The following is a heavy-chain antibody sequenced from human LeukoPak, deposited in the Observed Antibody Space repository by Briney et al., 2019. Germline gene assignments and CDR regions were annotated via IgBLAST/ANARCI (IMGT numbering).Heavy chain of an antibody. CDR2: ISYDGRDK. V-gene: IGHV3-30*04. CDR1: GFTFSSYA. Sequence: GRSLRPSCAASGFTFSSYAIHWVRQAPGKGPEWVAVISYDGRDKHHADSVKGRFTISRDNSKNTLYLQMDSLRPEDTAVYYCAKDRVQIATYFFDYWGQGTLVTVSS. D-gene: IGHD2/OR15-2a*01. J-gene: IGHJ4*02. CDR3: AKDRVQIATYFFDY.